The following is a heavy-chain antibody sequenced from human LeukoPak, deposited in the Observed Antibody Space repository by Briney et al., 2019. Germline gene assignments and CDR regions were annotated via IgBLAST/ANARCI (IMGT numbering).Heavy chain of an antibody. CDR3: ARRSGSFDFDY. J-gene: IGHJ4*02. CDR1: GGSISSSSYY. V-gene: IGHV4-39*07. D-gene: IGHD1-26*01. Sequence: SETLSLTCTVSGGSISSSSYYWGWIRQPPGKGLEWIGYIYYSGSTYYNPSLKSRVTMSVDTSKNQFSLKLSSVTAVDTAVYYCARRSGSFDFDYWGQGTLVTVSS. CDR2: IYYSGST.